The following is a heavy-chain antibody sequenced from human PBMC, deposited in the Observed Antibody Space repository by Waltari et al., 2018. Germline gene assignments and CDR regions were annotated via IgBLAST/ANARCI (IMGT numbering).Heavy chain of an antibody. V-gene: IGHV4-38-2*01. J-gene: IGHJ4*02. CDR1: GYSISSGYY. CDR3: ARTLSGGYFDY. D-gene: IGHD3-10*01. Sequence: QVQLQESGPGLVKPSETLSLTCAVSGYSISSGYYWGWIRQPPGKGREWIGSIYHSGRNYYNPARKSRVTISVDTSKNQFSLMLSSVTAADPAVYYCARTLSGGYFDYWGQGTLVTVSS. CDR2: IYHSGRN.